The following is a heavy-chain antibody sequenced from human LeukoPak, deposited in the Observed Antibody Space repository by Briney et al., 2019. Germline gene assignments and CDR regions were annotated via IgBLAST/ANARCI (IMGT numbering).Heavy chain of an antibody. CDR3: ARVYEGGRDHHRRGYLDY. D-gene: IGHD1-14*01. CDR1: GGSISSYY. Sequence: PSETLSLTCTVSGGSISSYYWSWIRQPPGKGLEWIGYIYYSGSTNYNPSLKSRVTISVDTSKNQFSLKLSSVTAADTAVYYCARVYEGGRDHHRRGYLDYWGQGTLVTVSS. V-gene: IGHV4-59*01. CDR2: IYYSGST. J-gene: IGHJ4*02.